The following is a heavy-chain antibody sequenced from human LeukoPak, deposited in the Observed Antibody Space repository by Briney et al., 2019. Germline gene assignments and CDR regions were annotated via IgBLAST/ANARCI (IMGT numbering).Heavy chain of an antibody. Sequence: SETLSLTCTVSGGSISSYYWSWIRQPAGKGLEWIGRIYTSGSTNYNPSLKSRVTMSVDTSKNQFSLKLSSVTAADTAVYYCARSPRGSCVPAAVDAFDIWGQGTMVTVSS. CDR1: GGSISSYY. D-gene: IGHD2-2*01. CDR2: IYTSGST. CDR3: ARSPRGSCVPAAVDAFDI. J-gene: IGHJ3*02. V-gene: IGHV4-4*07.